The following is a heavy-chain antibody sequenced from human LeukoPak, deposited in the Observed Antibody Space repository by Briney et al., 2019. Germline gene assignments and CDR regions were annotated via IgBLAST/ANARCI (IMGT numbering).Heavy chain of an antibody. CDR3: ASVFRASLSALMWFDP. J-gene: IGHJ5*02. CDR2: INHSGST. V-gene: IGHV4-34*01. D-gene: IGHD2-21*01. Sequence: SETRSLTCAVYGGSFSGYYWSWIRQPPGKGLEWIGEINHSGSTNYNPSLKSRVTISVDKSKNQFSLNLSSVTAADTAVYYCASVFRASLSALMWFDPWGQGTLVTVSS. CDR1: GGSFSGYY.